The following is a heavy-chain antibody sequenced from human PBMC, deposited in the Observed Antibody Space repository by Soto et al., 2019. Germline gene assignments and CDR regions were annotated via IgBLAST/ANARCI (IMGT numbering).Heavy chain of an antibody. CDR3: AKDNRADRGAFDH. CDR1: GFTFDDFA. CDR2: LSWNSASI. J-gene: IGHJ4*02. Sequence: EVQLVESGGGLVQPGRSLRLSCAASGFTFDDFAMHWVRQAPGKGLEWVSGLSWNSASIGYTDSVKGRFTISRDNAKNSLYLQMNSLRPEDTAVYYCAKDNRADRGAFDHWRQGILVTVAS. V-gene: IGHV3-9*01. D-gene: IGHD3-10*01.